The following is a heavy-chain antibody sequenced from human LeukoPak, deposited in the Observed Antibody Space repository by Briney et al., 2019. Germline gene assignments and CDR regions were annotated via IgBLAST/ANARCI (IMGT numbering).Heavy chain of an antibody. Sequence: PGGSLRLSCAASGFTFSSYSMNWARQAPGKGLEWVSSISSSSSYIYYADSVKGRFTISRDNAKNSLYLQMNSLRAEDTAVYYCARVSDILTGYYLFDYWGQGTLVTVSS. D-gene: IGHD3-9*01. V-gene: IGHV3-21*01. J-gene: IGHJ4*02. CDR2: ISSSSSYI. CDR1: GFTFSSYS. CDR3: ARVSDILTGYYLFDY.